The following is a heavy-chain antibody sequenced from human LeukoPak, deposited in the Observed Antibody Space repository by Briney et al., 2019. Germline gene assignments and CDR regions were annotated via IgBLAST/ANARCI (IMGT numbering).Heavy chain of an antibody. D-gene: IGHD3-10*01. V-gene: IGHV3-53*01. CDR3: AKGHYYGSGSYSYFDY. Sequence: GGSLRLSCAASGFTFSSYGMSWVRQAPGKGLEWVSIIYSGGSTFYADSVKGRFTISRDNSKNTLYLQMNSLRAEDTAVYYCAKGHYYGSGSYSYFDYWGQGTLVTVSS. CDR1: GFTFSSYG. CDR2: IYSGGST. J-gene: IGHJ4*02.